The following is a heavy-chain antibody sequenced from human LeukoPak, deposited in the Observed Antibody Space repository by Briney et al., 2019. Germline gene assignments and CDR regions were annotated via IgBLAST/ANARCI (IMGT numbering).Heavy chain of an antibody. CDR1: GFTFSSYW. V-gene: IGHV3-7*03. D-gene: IGHD1-26*01. CDR3: AKSGGYIVGAGFDY. CDR2: IKQDGSEK. Sequence: GGSLRLSCAASGFTFSSYWMSWVRQAPGKGLEWVANIKQDGSEKYYVDSVKGRFTISRDNAKNSLYLQMNSLRAEDTAVYYCAKSGGYIVGAGFDYWGQGTLVTVSS. J-gene: IGHJ4*02.